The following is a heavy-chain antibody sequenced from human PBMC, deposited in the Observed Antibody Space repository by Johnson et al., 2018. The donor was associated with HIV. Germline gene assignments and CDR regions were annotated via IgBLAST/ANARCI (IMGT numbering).Heavy chain of an antibody. V-gene: IGHV3-7*05. Sequence: EVQLVESGGGLVQPGGSLRLSCAGAGFTFSNYWMSWVRQAPGKGLQWVANMKQDGSEEHYLDSVKGRFTISRDNAKNSLSLQMNSLRAEDTAMYYCARDLRGTLDAFDIWGQGTMVTVSS. CDR3: ARDLRGTLDAFDI. CDR1: GFTFSNYW. CDR2: MKQDGSEE. J-gene: IGHJ3*02.